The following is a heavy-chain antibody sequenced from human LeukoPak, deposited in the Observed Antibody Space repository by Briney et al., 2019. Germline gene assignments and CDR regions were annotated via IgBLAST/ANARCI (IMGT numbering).Heavy chain of an antibody. CDR3: AKSNGYGLVDI. Sequence: PSETLSLTCAVSGGSISSSNWWSWVRQPPGKGLEWIGEIYHSGSTNYNPSLTSRVTISLDTSRNQSSLRLNSVTAADTAVYYCAKSNGYGLVDIWGQGTMVTVSS. V-gene: IGHV4-4*02. CDR2: IYHSGST. CDR1: GGSISSSNW. J-gene: IGHJ3*02. D-gene: IGHD3-10*01.